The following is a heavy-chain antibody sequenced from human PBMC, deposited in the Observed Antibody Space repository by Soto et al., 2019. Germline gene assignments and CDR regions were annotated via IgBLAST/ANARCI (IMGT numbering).Heavy chain of an antibody. CDR3: ERDLNTYYDFWSGYLGAFDY. J-gene: IGHJ4*02. CDR1: GYTFTSYA. Sequence: ASVKVSCKASGYTFTSYAMHWVRQAPGQRLEWMGWINAGNGNTKYSQKFQGRVTITRDTSASTAYMELSSLRSEDTAVYYCERDLNTYYDFWSGYLGAFDYWGKGTLVTDSS. D-gene: IGHD3-3*01. V-gene: IGHV1-3*01. CDR2: INAGNGNT.